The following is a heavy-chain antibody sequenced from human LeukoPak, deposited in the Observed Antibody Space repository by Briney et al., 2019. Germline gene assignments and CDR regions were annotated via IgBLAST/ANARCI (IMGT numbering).Heavy chain of an antibody. Sequence: SETLFLTCTVSGGSISSSNWWRWVRQPPGKGLEWIGEIYHSGSTNYNPSLKSRVTISVDTSKNQFSLKLSSVTAADTAVYYCARSYGDYAFDYWGQGTLVTVSS. CDR2: IYHSGST. CDR1: GGSISSSNW. CDR3: ARSYGDYAFDY. V-gene: IGHV4-4*02. J-gene: IGHJ4*02. D-gene: IGHD4-17*01.